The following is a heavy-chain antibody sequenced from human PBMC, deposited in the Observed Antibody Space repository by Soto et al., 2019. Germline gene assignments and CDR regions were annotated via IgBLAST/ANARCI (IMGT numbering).Heavy chain of an antibody. CDR2: IYYSGST. J-gene: IGHJ6*04. CDR3: ARDGVTKRMDV. V-gene: IGHV4-59*01. CDR1: GGSISSYY. D-gene: IGHD4-17*01. Sequence: SETLSLTCTVSGGSISSYYWSWIRQPPGKGLEWIGYIYYSGSTNYNPSLKSRVTISVDTSKNQFSLKLSSVTAADTAVYYCARDGVTKRMDVWGKGTTVTVSS.